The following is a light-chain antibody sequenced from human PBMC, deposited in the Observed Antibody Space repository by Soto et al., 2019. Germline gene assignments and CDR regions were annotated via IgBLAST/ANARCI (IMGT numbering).Light chain of an antibody. CDR1: QSISIY. CDR2: GAS. V-gene: IGKV1-39*01. Sequence: DITITQSPTPLSASVGDRVTITCRASQSISIYLNWYQLKPGKAPNLLMYGASYLKSGVPTRFSGSGSGTDFTLTISSLQPEDFAIYYCQQTYTTPEITSGQGARLEIK. J-gene: IGKJ5*01. CDR3: QQTYTTPEIT.